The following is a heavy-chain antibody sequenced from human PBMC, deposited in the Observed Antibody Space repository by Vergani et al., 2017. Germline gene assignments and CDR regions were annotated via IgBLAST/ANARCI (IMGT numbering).Heavy chain of an antibody. Sequence: EVQLVESGGGLVQPGGSLRLSCAASGFTVSSNYMSWVRQAPGKGLEWVSVIYSGGSTHYADSVKGRFTISRDNSKNTLYLQMNSLRAEDTAVYYCARAYYYDSSGTFDYWGQGTLVTVSS. J-gene: IGHJ4*02. V-gene: IGHV3-66*02. CDR1: GFTVSSNY. D-gene: IGHD3-22*01. CDR2: IYSGGST. CDR3: ARAYYYDSSGTFDY.